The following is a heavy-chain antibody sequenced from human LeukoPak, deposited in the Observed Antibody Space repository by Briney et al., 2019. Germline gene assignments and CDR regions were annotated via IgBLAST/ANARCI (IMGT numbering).Heavy chain of an antibody. Sequence: ASVKVSCKASGYTFTSYGISWVRQAPGQGLEWMGWISAYNGNTNYAQKLQGRVTMTTDTSTSTAYMELRSLRSDDTAVYYCARYSGRETYYDFWSGYWYMDVWGKGTTVTVSS. CDR1: GYTFTSYG. J-gene: IGHJ6*03. CDR3: ARYSGRETYYDFWSGYWYMDV. CDR2: ISAYNGNT. D-gene: IGHD3-3*01. V-gene: IGHV1-18*01.